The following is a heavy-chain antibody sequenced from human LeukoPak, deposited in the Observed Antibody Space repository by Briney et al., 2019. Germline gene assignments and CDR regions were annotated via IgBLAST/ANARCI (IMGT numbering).Heavy chain of an antibody. CDR3: ARSSYYGSGSNDY. J-gene: IGHJ4*02. CDR2: IIPIFGTA. D-gene: IGHD3-10*01. V-gene: IGHV1-69*05. Sequence: SVKVSCKASGGTFSSYAISWVRQAPGQGLEWMGRIIPIFGTANYAQKFQGRVTITTDESTSTAYMELSSLRSEGTAVYYCARSSYYGSGSNDYWGQGTLVTVSS. CDR1: GGTFSSYA.